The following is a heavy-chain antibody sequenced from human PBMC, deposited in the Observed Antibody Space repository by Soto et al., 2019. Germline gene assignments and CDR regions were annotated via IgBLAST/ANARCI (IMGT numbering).Heavy chain of an antibody. Sequence: QVQLVQSGAEVKKPGSSVKVSCKASGGTFSSYTISWVRQAPGQGLEWMGRIIPILGIANYAQKFQGRVTITADKSTSTAYMELSSLRSEETAVYYCARGGIAAAGSYYYYYGMDVWGQGTTVTVSS. J-gene: IGHJ6*02. D-gene: IGHD6-13*01. CDR2: IIPILGIA. V-gene: IGHV1-69*02. CDR3: ARGGIAAAGSYYYYYGMDV. CDR1: GGTFSSYT.